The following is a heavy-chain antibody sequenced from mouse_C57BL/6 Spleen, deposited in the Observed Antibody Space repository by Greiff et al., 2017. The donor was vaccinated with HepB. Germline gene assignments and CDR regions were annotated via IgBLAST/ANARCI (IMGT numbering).Heavy chain of an antibody. CDR1: GYTFTEYT. Sequence: QVQLQQSGAELVKPGASVKLSCRASGYTFTEYTIHWVKQRSGQGLEWIGWFYPGSGSIKYNEKFKDKATLTADKSSSTVYMELSRLTSEDSAVYFCARHAYDYDEEGYAMDYWGQGTSVTVSS. CDR3: ARHAYDYDEEGYAMDY. V-gene: IGHV1-62-2*01. J-gene: IGHJ4*01. CDR2: FYPGSGSI. D-gene: IGHD2-4*01.